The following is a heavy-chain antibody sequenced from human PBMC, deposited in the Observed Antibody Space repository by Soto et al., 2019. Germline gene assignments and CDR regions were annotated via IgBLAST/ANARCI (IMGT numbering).Heavy chain of an antibody. D-gene: IGHD3-3*01. V-gene: IGHV1-18*01. CDR3: ARDHVTIFSSWFAP. Sequence: ASVKVSCKASGYTFTSYGISWVRQAPGQGLEWMGWISAYNGNTNYAQKLQGRVTMTTDTSTSTAYMELRSLRSDDTAVYYCARDHVTIFSSWFAPWGQGTLVTVSS. CDR2: ISAYNGNT. CDR1: GYTFTSYG. J-gene: IGHJ5*02.